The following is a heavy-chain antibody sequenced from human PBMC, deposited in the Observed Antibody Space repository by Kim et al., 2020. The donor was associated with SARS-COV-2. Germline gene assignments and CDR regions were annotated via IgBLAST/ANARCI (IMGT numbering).Heavy chain of an antibody. Sequence: SVKVSCKASGGTFSSYAISWVRQAPGQGLEWMGGIIPIFGTANYAQKFQGRVTITADESTSTAYMELSSLRSEDTAVYYCARGGPRGYCSSTSCYGTFDYWGQGTLVTVSS. J-gene: IGHJ4*02. CDR2: IIPIFGTA. D-gene: IGHD2-2*01. V-gene: IGHV1-69*13. CDR3: ARGGPRGYCSSTSCYGTFDY. CDR1: GGTFSSYA.